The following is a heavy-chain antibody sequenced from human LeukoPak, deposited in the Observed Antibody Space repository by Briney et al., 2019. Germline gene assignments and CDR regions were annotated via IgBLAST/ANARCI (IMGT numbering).Heavy chain of an antibody. CDR3: ARHYYDSSGYPLGAFDI. CDR1: GGSISSYY. Sequence: PSETLSLTCTVSGGSISSYYWSWIRQPAGKGLEWIGRIYTSGSTNYNPSLKSRVTMSVDTSKNQFSLKLSSVTAADTAVYYCARHYYDSSGYPLGAFDIWGQGTMVTVSS. D-gene: IGHD3-22*01. J-gene: IGHJ3*02. CDR2: IYTSGST. V-gene: IGHV4-4*07.